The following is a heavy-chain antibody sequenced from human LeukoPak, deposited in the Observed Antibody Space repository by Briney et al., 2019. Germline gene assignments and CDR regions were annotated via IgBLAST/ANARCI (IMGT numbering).Heavy chain of an antibody. Sequence: PSETLSLTCTVSGGSISGSTYYWGWIRQSPGKGLEWIGSIDYSGATFYNPSLKSRVTTSVDTSKNQFSVHLNSVTAADTAVYYCARDPRIAVAGKYFDYWGQGTLVTVSS. D-gene: IGHD6-19*01. CDR2: IDYSGAT. CDR1: GGSISGSTYY. V-gene: IGHV4-39*02. CDR3: ARDPRIAVAGKYFDY. J-gene: IGHJ4*02.